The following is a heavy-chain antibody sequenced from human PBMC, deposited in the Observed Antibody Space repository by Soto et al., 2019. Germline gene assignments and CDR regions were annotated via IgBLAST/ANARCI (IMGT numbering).Heavy chain of an antibody. CDR3: ARDPWWRELLLDY. V-gene: IGHV3-30-3*01. Sequence: QVQLVESGGGVVQPGRSLRLSCAASGFPFTDYSLHWVRQAPGKGLEWVAIISNDGSDIDYADSVKGRFTISRDNSNNMLHLEMNSLRMEDSAVYYCARDPWWRELLLDYWGQGTLVTVSS. CDR2: ISNDGSDI. CDR1: GFPFTDYS. D-gene: IGHD2-15*01. J-gene: IGHJ4*02.